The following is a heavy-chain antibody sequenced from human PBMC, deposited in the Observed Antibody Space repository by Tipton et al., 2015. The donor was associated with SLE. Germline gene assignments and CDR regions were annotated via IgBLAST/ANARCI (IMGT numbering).Heavy chain of an antibody. J-gene: IGHJ4*02. CDR1: GFTFSDYY. D-gene: IGHD6-13*01. CDR2: ISSSGSTI. V-gene: IGHV3-11*04. CDR3: ARDLYSSSFHDY. Sequence: SLRLSCAASGFTFSDYYMSWIRQAPGKGLEWVSYISSSGSTIYYADSVKGRFTISRDNAKNSLYLQMNSLRAEDTAVYYCARDLYSSSFHDYWGQGTLVTVSS.